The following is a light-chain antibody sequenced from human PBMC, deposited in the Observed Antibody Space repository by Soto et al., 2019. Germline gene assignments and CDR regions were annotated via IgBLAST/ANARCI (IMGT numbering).Light chain of an antibody. J-gene: IGLJ3*02. CDR3: SSYTTSTTRV. Sequence: QSALTQPASVSGSPGQSITISCTGTSSDIGVYDFVSWYQQHPGRAPKLLIYDVTNRPSGISDRFSGSKSGNTASLTISGLQHEDEADYYCSSYTTSTTRVLGGGTKLTVL. V-gene: IGLV2-14*01. CDR1: SSDIGVYDF. CDR2: DVT.